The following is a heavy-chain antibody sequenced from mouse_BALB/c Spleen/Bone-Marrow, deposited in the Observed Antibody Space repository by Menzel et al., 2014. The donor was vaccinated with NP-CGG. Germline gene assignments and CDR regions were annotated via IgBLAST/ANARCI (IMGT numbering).Heavy chain of an antibody. V-gene: IGHV4-1*02. J-gene: IGHJ3*01. CDR2: INPDSSTT. CDR3: ARLHYYGYSAY. CDR1: GFDFSRYW. D-gene: IGHD1-2*01. Sequence: EVMLVESGGGLVQPGGSLKLSCATSGFDFSRYWMSWVRQAPGKGLEWIGEINPDSSTTNYTPSLRDKFIISRVNAKNTLYLQKSKVRSEDTALYYCARLHYYGYSAYWGQGTLVTVST.